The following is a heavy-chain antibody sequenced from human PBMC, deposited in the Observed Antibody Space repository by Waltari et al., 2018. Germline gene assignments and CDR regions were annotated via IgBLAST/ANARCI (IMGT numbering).Heavy chain of an antibody. D-gene: IGHD5-18*01. CDR2: IYYSGST. CDR1: GGSISSYY. V-gene: IGHV4-59*08. Sequence: QVQLQESGPGLVKPSENLSLTGTVSGGSISSYYWSWIRQPPGKGLEWIGYIYYSGSTNYNPSLKSRVTISVDTSKNQFSLKLSSVTAADTAVYYCARTYTASYYYYGMDVWGQGTTVTVSS. CDR3: ARTYTASYYYYGMDV. J-gene: IGHJ6*02.